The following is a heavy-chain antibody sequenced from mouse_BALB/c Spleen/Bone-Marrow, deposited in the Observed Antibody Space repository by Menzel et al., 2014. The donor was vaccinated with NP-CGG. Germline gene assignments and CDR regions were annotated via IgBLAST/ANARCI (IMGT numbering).Heavy chain of an antibody. CDR1: GFTFSYYA. CDR2: ISSGGSYT. CDR3: ARDRGDY. J-gene: IGHJ4*01. D-gene: IGHD3-1*01. V-gene: IGHV5-9-4*01. Sequence: EVKLMESGGGLVKPGGSLKLSCAASGFTFSYYAMSWVRQSPEKRLEWVAEISSGGSYTYYPDTVTGRFTISRDNAKNTLYLEMSSLRSEDTAMYYCARDRGDYWGQGTSVTVSS.